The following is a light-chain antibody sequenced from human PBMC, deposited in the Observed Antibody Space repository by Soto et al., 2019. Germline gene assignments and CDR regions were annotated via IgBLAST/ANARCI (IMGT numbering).Light chain of an antibody. Sequence: QSVLTQPPTTSGTPGQRFTISCSGSESTIGRNYVYWYQQVPGTAPKLVIYRNDQRPSGVPDRFSGSKSGTSASLAISGLRSEDEAEYYCVAWDDIVGGGVFGGGTQLTVL. CDR2: RND. J-gene: IGLJ7*01. CDR3: VAWDDIVGGGV. CDR1: ESTIGRNY. V-gene: IGLV1-47*01.